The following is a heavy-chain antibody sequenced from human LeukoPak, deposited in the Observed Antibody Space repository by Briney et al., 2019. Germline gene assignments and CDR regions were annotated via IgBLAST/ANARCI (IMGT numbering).Heavy chain of an antibody. CDR2: ISSSGSTI. CDR3: ARDASLGDVNNWLDP. V-gene: IGHV3-48*03. CDR1: GFTFSSYE. D-gene: IGHD5-24*01. Sequence: PGGSLRLSRAASGFTFSSYEMNWVRQAPGKGLEWVSYISSSGSTIYYADSVKGRFTISRDNAESSLYLQLNSLRAEDTAVYYCARDASLGDVNNWLDPWGQGTLVTVSS. J-gene: IGHJ5*02.